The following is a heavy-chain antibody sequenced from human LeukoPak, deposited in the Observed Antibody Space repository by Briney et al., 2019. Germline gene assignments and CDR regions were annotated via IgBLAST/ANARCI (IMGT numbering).Heavy chain of an antibody. CDR1: GGSISSYY. J-gene: IGHJ6*03. Sequence: PSETLSLTCTVSGGSISSYYWSWIRQPAGKGLEWIGRIYTSGSTNYNPSLKSRVTMSVDTSKNQFSLKLSSVTAADTAVYYCAREHSGYDYGDYYYYMDVWGKGTTVTISS. CDR2: IYTSGST. V-gene: IGHV4-4*07. CDR3: AREHSGYDYGDYYYYMDV. D-gene: IGHD5-12*01.